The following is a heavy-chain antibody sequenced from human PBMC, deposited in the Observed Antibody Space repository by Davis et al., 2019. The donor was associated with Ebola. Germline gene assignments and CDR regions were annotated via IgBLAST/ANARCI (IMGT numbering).Heavy chain of an antibody. CDR3: AKEELKVFDY. CDR1: GFTFGNYA. J-gene: IGHJ4*02. V-gene: IGHV3-23*01. CDR2: ISGSTGTT. D-gene: IGHD3-10*01. Sequence: GESLKISCAASGFTFGNYAMRWVRQAPGKGLEWVSGISGSTGTTYYADSVKGRFTISRDNSKNTLYLQMNSLRAEDTAVYYCAKEELKVFDYWGQGTLVTVSS.